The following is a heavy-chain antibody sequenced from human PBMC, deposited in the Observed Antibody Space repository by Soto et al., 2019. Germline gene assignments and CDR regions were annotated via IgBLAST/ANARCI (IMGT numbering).Heavy chain of an antibody. CDR3: AKGRYCSGGSCYAEYFQH. CDR1: GFTFSSYA. V-gene: IGHV3-23*01. Sequence: GGSLRLSCAASGFTFSSYAMSWVRQAPGKGLEWVSAISGSGGSTYYADSVKGRFTISRDNSKNTLYLQMNSLRAEDTAVYYCAKGRYCSGGSCYAEYFQHWGQGTLVTVSS. J-gene: IGHJ1*01. D-gene: IGHD2-15*01. CDR2: ISGSGGST.